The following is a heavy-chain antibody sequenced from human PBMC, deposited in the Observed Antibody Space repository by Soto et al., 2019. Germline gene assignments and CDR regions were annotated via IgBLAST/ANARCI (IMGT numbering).Heavy chain of an antibody. Sequence: GASVKVSCKASGYTFTGYYMHWVRQAPGQGLEWMGWINPNSGGTNYAQKFQGRVTMTRDTSISTAYMELSRLRSDDTAVYYCARVSVGVAAEPLNYWGQGPWSPSPQ. D-gene: IGHD6-13*01. CDR3: ARVSVGVAAEPLNY. CDR1: GYTFTGYY. CDR2: INPNSGGT. V-gene: IGHV1-2*02. J-gene: IGHJ4*02.